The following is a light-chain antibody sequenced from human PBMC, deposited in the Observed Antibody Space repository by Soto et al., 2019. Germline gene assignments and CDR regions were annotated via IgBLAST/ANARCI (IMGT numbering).Light chain of an antibody. CDR2: GAS. Sequence: EIVLTQSPGTLSLSPGERATLSCRASQSISSSYLPGYQQNPGRAPRLPIYGASTRATGVPDRFSGSGSGTDFTLTINRLEPEDFAVYYCQQFGNSVWTFGQGTKVGIK. V-gene: IGKV3-20*01. J-gene: IGKJ1*01. CDR1: QSISSSY. CDR3: QQFGNSVWT.